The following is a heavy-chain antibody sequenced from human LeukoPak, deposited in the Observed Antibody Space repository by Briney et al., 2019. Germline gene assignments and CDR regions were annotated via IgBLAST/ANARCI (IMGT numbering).Heavy chain of an antibody. Sequence: ASVKVSCKASGGTFSSYAISWVRQAPGQGLEWMGGIIPIFGTANYAQKFQGRVTITADESTSTAYMELSSLRSEDTAVYYCARGGVPPKGAAAGTYFDYWGQGTLVTVSS. CDR1: GGTFSSYA. CDR3: ARGGVPPKGAAAGTYFDY. V-gene: IGHV1-69*13. J-gene: IGHJ4*02. D-gene: IGHD6-13*01. CDR2: IIPIFGTA.